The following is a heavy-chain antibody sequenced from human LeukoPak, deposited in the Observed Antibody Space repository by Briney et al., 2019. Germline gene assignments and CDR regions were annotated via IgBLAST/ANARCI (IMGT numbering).Heavy chain of an antibody. CDR1: GFTFSSYG. J-gene: IGHJ4*02. V-gene: IGHV3-30*02. D-gene: IGHD3-16*01. CDR3: AKDHGGAFGGVLDY. CDR2: IRYDGSNK. Sequence: GGSLRLSCAASGFTFSSYGMHWVRQAPGKGLEWVAFIRYDGSNKYYADSVKGRFTISRDNSKNTLYLQMNSLRAEDTAVYYCAKDHGGAFGGVLDYWGQGTLVTVSS.